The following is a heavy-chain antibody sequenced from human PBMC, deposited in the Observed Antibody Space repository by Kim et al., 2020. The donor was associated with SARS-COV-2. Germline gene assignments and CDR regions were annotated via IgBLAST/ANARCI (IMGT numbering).Heavy chain of an antibody. V-gene: IGHV1-18*01. Sequence: YARRLQGRVTMTTDTSTNTAYMELRYLRPDDTAVYYCAREYKVYATDPFEYWGQGTLVTVSS. D-gene: IGHD1-20*01. J-gene: IGHJ4*02. CDR3: AREYKVYATDPFEY.